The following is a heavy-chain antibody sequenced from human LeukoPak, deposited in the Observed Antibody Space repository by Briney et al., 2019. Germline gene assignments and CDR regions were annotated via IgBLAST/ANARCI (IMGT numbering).Heavy chain of an antibody. CDR1: GGSFSGYY. Sequence: SETLSLNCAVYGGSFSGYYWSWIRQPPGKGLEWMGEINTSGSTNSDSPLKRRVTISVDTSKNQFSLKLSSVTAADTAVYYCARGGIVVVTEFDYWGQGTLVTVSS. D-gene: IGHD3-22*01. CDR2: INTSGST. V-gene: IGHV4-34*01. J-gene: IGHJ4*02. CDR3: ARGGIVVVTEFDY.